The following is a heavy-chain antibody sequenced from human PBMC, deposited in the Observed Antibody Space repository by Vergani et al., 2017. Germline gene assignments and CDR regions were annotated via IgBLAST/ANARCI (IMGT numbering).Heavy chain of an antibody. CDR2: INPSGGST. V-gene: IGHV1-46*01. CDR1: GYTFTSYY. D-gene: IGHD6-6*01. J-gene: IGHJ6*03. Sequence: QVQLVQSGAEVKKPGASVKVSCKASGYTFTSYYMHWVRQAPGQGLELMGIINPSGGSTSYAQKFQGRVTMTRDTDTSTVYMEMSSLRSEDTAVYYCARGGPSIAARRDYYYYMDVWGKGTTVTVSS. CDR3: ARGGPSIAARRDYYYYMDV.